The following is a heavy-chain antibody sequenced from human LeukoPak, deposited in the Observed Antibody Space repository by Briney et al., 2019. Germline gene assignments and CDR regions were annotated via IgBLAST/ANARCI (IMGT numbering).Heavy chain of an antibody. D-gene: IGHD2-15*01. J-gene: IGHJ6*02. CDR1: GGTFSSYA. CDR2: ISGSGGST. Sequence: SCKASGGTFSSYAMSWVRQAPGKGLEWVSAISGSGGSTYYADSVKGRFTISRDNSKNTLYLQMNSLRAEDTAVYYCAKAHCSGGSCYPYYYYGMDVWGQGTTVTVSS. CDR3: AKAHCSGGSCYPYYYYGMDV. V-gene: IGHV3-23*01.